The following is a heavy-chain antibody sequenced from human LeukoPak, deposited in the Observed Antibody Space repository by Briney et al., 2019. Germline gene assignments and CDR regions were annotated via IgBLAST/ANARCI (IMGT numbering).Heavy chain of an antibody. D-gene: IGHD2-15*01. Sequence: SETLSLTCAVYGGSFSGYYWSWIRQPAGKGLEWIGEINHSGSTNYNPSLKSRVTISVDTSKNQFSLKLSSVTAADTAVYYCARGWGRYCSGGSCYSSWYFDLWGRGTLVTVSS. CDR2: INHSGST. V-gene: IGHV4-34*01. CDR1: GGSFSGYY. J-gene: IGHJ2*01. CDR3: ARGWGRYCSGGSCYSSWYFDL.